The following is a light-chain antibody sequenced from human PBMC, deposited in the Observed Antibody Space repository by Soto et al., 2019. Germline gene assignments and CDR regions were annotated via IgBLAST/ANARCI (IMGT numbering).Light chain of an antibody. CDR2: DAS. V-gene: IGKV1-5*01. J-gene: IGKJ1*01. Sequence: DIQMTQSPSTLSASVGDRVTITCRASQSISRWLAWYQQKAGKAPKLLIHDASSLESGVPSRLSGSGSGTEFTLTISSLQPDDFATYYCQHYNLYSPWTFGQGTKVDIK. CDR1: QSISRW. CDR3: QHYNLYSPWT.